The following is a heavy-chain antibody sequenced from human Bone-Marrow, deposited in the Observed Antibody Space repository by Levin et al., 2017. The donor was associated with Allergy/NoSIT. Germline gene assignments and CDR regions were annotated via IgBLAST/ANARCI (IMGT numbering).Heavy chain of an antibody. CDR3: VHRGRNFGELLFHFDF. CDR1: GFSLTTSEVG. D-gene: IGHD3-10*01. Sequence: SGPTLVKPTQTLTLTCSFSGFSLTTSEVGVGWVRQPPGKALEWLALIYWDDDKRYRPSLKNRLTITKDTSKNRVVLTLTNMDPEDTATYYCVHRGRNFGELLFHFDFWGQGTLVTVSS. J-gene: IGHJ4*02. CDR2: IYWDDDK. V-gene: IGHV2-5*02.